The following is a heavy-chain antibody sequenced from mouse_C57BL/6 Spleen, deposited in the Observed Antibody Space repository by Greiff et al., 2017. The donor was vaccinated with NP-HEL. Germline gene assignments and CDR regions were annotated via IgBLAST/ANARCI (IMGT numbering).Heavy chain of an antibody. Sequence: DVKLVESGGGLVQPGGSLKLSCAASGFTFSDYYMYWVRQTPEKRLEWVAYISNGGGSTYYPDTVKGRFTISRDNAKNTLYLQMSRLKSEDTAMYYCASQYYGYDEGYFDVWGTGTTVTVSS. CDR1: GFTFSDYY. D-gene: IGHD2-2*01. CDR2: ISNGGGST. CDR3: ASQYYGYDEGYFDV. J-gene: IGHJ1*03. V-gene: IGHV5-12*01.